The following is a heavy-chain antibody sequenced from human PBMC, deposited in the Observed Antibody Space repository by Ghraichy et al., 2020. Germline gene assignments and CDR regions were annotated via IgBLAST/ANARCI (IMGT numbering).Heavy chain of an antibody. D-gene: IGHD1-26*01. CDR3: ATCVACAGVGLNNDGF. CDR2: ISRDGSST. Sequence: GGSLRLSCAASGFSFSHYWMYWVRQVPGKGLVWVSRISRDGSSTTYADSVKGRFTISRDNAKNTLYLQMNSLTVEDMAIYYCATCVACAGVGLNNDGFWGQGTLVTVSS. CDR1: GFSFSHYW. V-gene: IGHV3-74*01. J-gene: IGHJ4*02.